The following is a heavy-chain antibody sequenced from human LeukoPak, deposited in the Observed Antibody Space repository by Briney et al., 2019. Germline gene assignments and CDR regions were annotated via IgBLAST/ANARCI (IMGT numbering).Heavy chain of an antibody. CDR2: IYYSGST. CDR1: GGSISSYY. V-gene: IGHV4-59*01. CDR3: AGEFDY. J-gene: IGHJ4*02. Sequence: PSETLSLTCTVSGGSISSYYWSWIRQPPGKGLEWIGYIYYSGSTNYNPSLKSRVTISVDTSKNQFSLKLSSVTAADTAVYYCAGEFDYWGQGTLVTVSS.